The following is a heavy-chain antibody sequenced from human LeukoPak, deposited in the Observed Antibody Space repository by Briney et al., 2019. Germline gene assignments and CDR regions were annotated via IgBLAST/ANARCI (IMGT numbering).Heavy chain of an antibody. CDR2: TYYRSKWYN. D-gene: IGHD3-22*01. Sequence: PSQTLSLTCAISGDSVSSNSAAWNWIRQSPSRGLEWLGRTYYRSKWYNDYAVSVKSRITINPDTSKNQFSLQLNSVTPEDTAVYYCERTYYDSSGYIPFFDYWGQGTLVTVSS. V-gene: IGHV6-1*01. CDR1: GDSVSSNSAA. J-gene: IGHJ4*02. CDR3: ERTYYDSSGYIPFFDY.